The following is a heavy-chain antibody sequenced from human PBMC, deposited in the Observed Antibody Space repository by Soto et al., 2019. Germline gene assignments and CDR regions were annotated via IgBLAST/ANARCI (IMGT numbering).Heavy chain of an antibody. V-gene: IGHV1-69*04. J-gene: IGHJ6*02. CDR2: IIPILGIA. CDR1: GATITRPT. D-gene: IGHD3-3*02. Sequence: PEKVACKASGATITRPTISWVRQAPGQGLEWMGRIIPILGIANYAQKFQGRVTITADKSTSTAYMELSSLRSEDTAVYFCATDLRGLLLGGIYDYYYGMDVWG. CDR3: ATDLRGLLLGGIYDYYYGMDV.